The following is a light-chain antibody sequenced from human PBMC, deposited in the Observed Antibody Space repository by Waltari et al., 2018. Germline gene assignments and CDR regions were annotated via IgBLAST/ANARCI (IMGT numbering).Light chain of an antibody. CDR2: DAS. J-gene: IGKJ5*01. Sequence: EIVLTQSPATLSLSPGERATLSCRASQSVSSYLAWYQQKPGQAPRLLSNDASNRATGIPARFSGSGSGTDFTLTISSLEPEDFAVYYCQQRSNWPITFGQGTRLEIK. V-gene: IGKV3-11*01. CDR3: QQRSNWPIT. CDR1: QSVSSY.